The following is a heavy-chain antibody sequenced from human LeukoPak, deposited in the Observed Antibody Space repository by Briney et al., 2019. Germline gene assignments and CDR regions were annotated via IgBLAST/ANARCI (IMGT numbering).Heavy chain of an antibody. CDR2: IYYSGST. CDR1: GDSISSYY. D-gene: IGHD3-9*01. J-gene: IGHJ3*02. V-gene: IGHV4-59*01. Sequence: KPSETLSLTCTVSGDSISSYYWSWIRQPPGKGLEWIGYIYYSGSTNYNPSLKSRVTISVDTSKNQFSLKLSSVTAADTAVYYCARRYYDILTGFSPLLTSGAFDIWGQGTMVTVSS. CDR3: ARRYYDILTGFSPLLTSGAFDI.